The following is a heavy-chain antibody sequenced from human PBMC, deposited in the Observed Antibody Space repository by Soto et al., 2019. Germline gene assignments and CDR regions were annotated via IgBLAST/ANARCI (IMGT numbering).Heavy chain of an antibody. CDR3: ARQSCSSTSCFYDY. V-gene: IGHV1-18*04. CDR1: GYTFTANY. Sequence: GASVKVSCKPSGYTFTANYIHWVRQAPGQGLEWMGWISTYNGNTSYAQSLQGRVTMTRETSSTTAYMELRSLRSDDTAVFYCARQSCSSTSCFYDYWGPGTLVTVSS. D-gene: IGHD2-2*01. CDR2: ISTYNGNT. J-gene: IGHJ4*02.